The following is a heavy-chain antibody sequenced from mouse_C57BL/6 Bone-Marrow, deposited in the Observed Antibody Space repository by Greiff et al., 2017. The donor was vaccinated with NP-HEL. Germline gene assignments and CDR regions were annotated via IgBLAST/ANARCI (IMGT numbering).Heavy chain of an antibody. CDR2: ISNGGGST. CDR1: GFTFSDYY. CDR3: ARGAYYYAMDY. V-gene: IGHV5-12*01. J-gene: IGHJ4*01. Sequence: EVKLMESGGGLVQPGGSLKLSCAASGFTFSDYYMSWVRQTPEKRLEWVAYISNGGGSTYYPDTVKGRFTISRDNAKNTLYLQMSSLKSEDTAMYYCARGAYYYAMDYWGQGTSVTVSS.